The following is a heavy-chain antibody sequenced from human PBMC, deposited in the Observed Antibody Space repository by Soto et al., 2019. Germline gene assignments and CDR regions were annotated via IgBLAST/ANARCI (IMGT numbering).Heavy chain of an antibody. D-gene: IGHD3-9*01. J-gene: IGHJ4*02. V-gene: IGHV1-18*01. CDR2: ISAYNGNT. CDR1: GYTFTSYG. CDR3: ARDAIQLYYYDILTGEFDY. Sequence: QVQLVQSGAEVKKPGASVKVSCKASGYTFTSYGIGWVRQAPGQGLEWMGWISAYNGNTNYAQKLQGRVTMTTDTSTSTAYMELRSLRSDDTAVYYCARDAIQLYYYDILTGEFDYWGQGTLVTVSS.